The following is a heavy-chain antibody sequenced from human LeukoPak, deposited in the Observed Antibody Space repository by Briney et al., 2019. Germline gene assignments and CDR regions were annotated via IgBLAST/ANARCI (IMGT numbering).Heavy chain of an antibody. Sequence: SETLSLTCTVSGGSISGYYWSWIRQPPGKGLEWIGYIYYSGSTNYNPSLKSRVTISVDTSKNQFSLKLSSVTAADTAVYYCARGPYSSSWSFDYWGQGTLVTVSS. CDR2: IYYSGST. V-gene: IGHV4-59*01. CDR3: ARGPYSSSWSFDY. J-gene: IGHJ4*02. D-gene: IGHD6-13*01. CDR1: GGSISGYY.